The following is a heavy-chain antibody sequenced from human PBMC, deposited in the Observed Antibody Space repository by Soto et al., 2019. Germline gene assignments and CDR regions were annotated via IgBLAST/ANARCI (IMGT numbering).Heavy chain of an antibody. Sequence: ASVKVSCKASGYTFTNYGISWVRQAPGQGLEWMGWNSAYNGNTNYAQKLQGRVTMTTDTSTSTAYMELRSLRSDDTAVYYCARRQWLVGGYYYGMDVWGQGTTVTVSS. D-gene: IGHD6-19*01. V-gene: IGHV1-18*01. CDR2: NSAYNGNT. J-gene: IGHJ6*02. CDR1: GYTFTNYG. CDR3: ARRQWLVGGYYYGMDV.